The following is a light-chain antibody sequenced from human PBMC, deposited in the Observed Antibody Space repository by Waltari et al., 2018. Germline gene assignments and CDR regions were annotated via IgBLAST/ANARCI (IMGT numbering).Light chain of an antibody. CDR1: QSVLYSSNNKNY. Sequence: DIVMTQSPDSLAVSLGERATINCESSQSVLYSSNNKNYLAWYQQKPGQPPKLLLYWAPTRDSGVPDRFSGSGSGTDFTLSISSLQAEDVAFYYCQQYYTTPWTFGQGTKVEIK. CDR2: WAP. V-gene: IGKV4-1*01. J-gene: IGKJ1*01. CDR3: QQYYTTPWT.